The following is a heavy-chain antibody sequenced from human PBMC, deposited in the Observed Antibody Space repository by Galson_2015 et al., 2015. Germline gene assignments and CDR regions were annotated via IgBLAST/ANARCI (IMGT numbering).Heavy chain of an antibody. V-gene: IGHV3-21*01. CDR2: ISSSSSYI. J-gene: IGHJ4*02. CDR1: GFTFSSYS. CDR3: ARVGWFGELTIYYFDY. D-gene: IGHD3-10*01. Sequence: SLRLSCAASGFTFSSYSMNWVRQAPGKGLEWVSSISSSSSYIYYADSVKGRFTISRDNAKNSLYLQMNSLRAEDTAVYYCARVGWFGELTIYYFDYWGQGTLVTVSS.